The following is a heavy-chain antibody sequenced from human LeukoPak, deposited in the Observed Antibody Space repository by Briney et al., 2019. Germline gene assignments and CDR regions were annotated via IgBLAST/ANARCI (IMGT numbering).Heavy chain of an antibody. CDR1: GYSISSGYY. CDR2: IYHSGCT. V-gene: IGHV4-38-2*01. D-gene: IGHD4-17*01. J-gene: IGHJ4*02. CDR3: ASLIYYGDYDLRDY. Sequence: SETLSLTCAVSGYSISSGYYWGWIRQPPGKGLEWIGSIYHSGCTYYNPSLKSRVTISVDTSKNQFSLKLSSVTAADTAVYYCASLIYYGDYDLRDYWGQGTLVTVSS.